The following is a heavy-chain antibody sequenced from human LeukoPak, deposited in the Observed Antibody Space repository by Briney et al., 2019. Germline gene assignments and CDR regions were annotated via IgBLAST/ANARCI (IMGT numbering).Heavy chain of an antibody. J-gene: IGHJ5*02. CDR2: SSAYNGNT. V-gene: IGHV1-18*01. CDR3: ARVSGSAAVAGTGWFDP. CDR1: GYTFISYG. Sequence: ASVKVSCKASGYTFISYGINWVRQAPGQGLEWMGWSSAYNGNTNYAQKVQGRVTMTTDTSTRTAYMELRSLRSDDTAVYYCARVSGSAAVAGTGWFDPWGQGTLVTVSS. D-gene: IGHD6-19*01.